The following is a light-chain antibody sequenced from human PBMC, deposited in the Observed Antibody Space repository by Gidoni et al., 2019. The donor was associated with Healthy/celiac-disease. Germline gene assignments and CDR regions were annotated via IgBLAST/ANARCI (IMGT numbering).Light chain of an antibody. J-gene: IGKJ1*01. CDR1: QSLLHCNGYNY. V-gene: IGKV2-28*01. CDR3: MQALQTPWT. Sequence: DIVMTQSLLSLPVTPGEPASISCRSSQSLLHCNGYNYLDWYLQKPGQSPQLLTYLGSNRASGVPDRFSGSGAGTDFTLKISRVEAEDVGDYYCMQALQTPWTFGQGTKVEIK. CDR2: LGS.